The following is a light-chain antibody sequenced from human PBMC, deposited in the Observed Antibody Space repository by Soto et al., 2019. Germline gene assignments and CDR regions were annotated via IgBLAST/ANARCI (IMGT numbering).Light chain of an antibody. J-gene: IGKJ1*01. Sequence: DIQMTQSPSTLSASVGDRVTITCRASQSINNWLAGYQQKPGKAPKLFIFKASTLESGVPSRFSGSGSGTEFTLSISSLQPDDFATYFCQQYESFPRTFGQGTKVDIK. CDR2: KAS. V-gene: IGKV1-5*03. CDR1: QSINNW. CDR3: QQYESFPRT.